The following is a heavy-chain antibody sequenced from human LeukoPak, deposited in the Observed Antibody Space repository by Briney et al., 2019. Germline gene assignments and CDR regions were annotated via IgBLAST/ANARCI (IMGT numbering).Heavy chain of an antibody. V-gene: IGHV1-46*01. D-gene: IGHD2-15*01. CDR1: RYTFTSYY. J-gene: IGHJ6*02. CDR2: INPSGGST. CDR3: ARDLGVVAATQDYYYGMDV. Sequence: ASVKVSCKASRYTFTSYYMHSVRQAPGQGLEWMGIINPSGGSTSYAQKFQGRVTMTRDTSTSTVYMELSSLRSEDTAVYYCARDLGVVAATQDYYYGMDVWGQGTTVTVSS.